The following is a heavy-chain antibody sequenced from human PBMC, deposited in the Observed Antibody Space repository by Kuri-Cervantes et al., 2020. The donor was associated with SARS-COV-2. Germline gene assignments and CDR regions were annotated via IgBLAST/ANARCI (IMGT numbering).Heavy chain of an antibody. V-gene: IGHV1-2*02. D-gene: IGHD6-25*01. CDR3: ARDRTGATGPAGDAFDI. J-gene: IGHJ3*02. Sequence: ASVKVSCKASGYTFTGYYMHWVRQAPGQGLEWMGWINPNSGGTNYAQKFQGRVTMTRDTSISTACMELSRLRSDDTAVYYCARDRTGATGPAGDAFDIWGQGTMVTVS. CDR2: INPNSGGT. CDR1: GYTFTGYY.